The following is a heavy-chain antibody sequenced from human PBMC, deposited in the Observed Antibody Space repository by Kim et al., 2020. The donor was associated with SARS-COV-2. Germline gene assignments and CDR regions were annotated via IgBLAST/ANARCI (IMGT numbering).Heavy chain of an antibody. CDR2: INAGNGNT. CDR1: GYTFTSYA. V-gene: IGHV1-3*01. D-gene: IGHD2-2*01. J-gene: IGHJ3*02. Sequence: ASVKVSCKASGYTFTSYAMHWVRQAPGQRLEWMGWINAGNGNTKYSQKFQGRVTITRDTSASTAYMELSSLRSEDTAVYYCARCVPEQYHDAFDIWGQGTMVTVSS. CDR3: ARCVPEQYHDAFDI.